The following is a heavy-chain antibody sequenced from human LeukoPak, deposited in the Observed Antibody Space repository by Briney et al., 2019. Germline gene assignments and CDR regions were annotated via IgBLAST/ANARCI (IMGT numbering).Heavy chain of an antibody. V-gene: IGHV4-34*01. CDR2: INHSGST. D-gene: IGHD5-18*01. CDR3: ARERGYSYWSYFDY. J-gene: IGHJ4*02. CDR1: GGSFSGYY. Sequence: PSETLSLTCAVYGGSFSGYYWSWLRQPPGKGLEGIGEINHSGSTNYNPSLKSRVTISVDTSKNQFSLKLSSVTAADTAVYYCARERGYSYWSYFDYWGQGTLVTVSS.